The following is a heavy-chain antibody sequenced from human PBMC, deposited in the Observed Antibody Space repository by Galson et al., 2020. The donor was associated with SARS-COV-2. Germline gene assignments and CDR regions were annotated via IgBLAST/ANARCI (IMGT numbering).Heavy chain of an antibody. Sequence: SVKVSCKASGGTFSSYAISWVRQAPGQGLEWMGGIIPIFGTSNYAQKFQGRVTITADESTSTTYMELSSLRSDDTAVYYCARDRIAAAVGYFQPWGEGTLVTVSS. V-gene: IGHV1-69*13. D-gene: IGHD6-13*01. J-gene: IGHJ1*01. CDR2: IIPIFGTS. CDR1: GGTFSSYA. CDR3: ARDRIAAAVGYFQP.